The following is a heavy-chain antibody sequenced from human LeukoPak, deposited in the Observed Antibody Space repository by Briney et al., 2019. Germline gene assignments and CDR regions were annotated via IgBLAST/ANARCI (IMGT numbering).Heavy chain of an antibody. CDR3: ARDYGYSSNWFDP. V-gene: IGHV4-34*01. Sequence: SETLSLTCAVYGGSFSGYYWGWIRQPPGKGLEWIGEINHSGSTNYNPSLKSRVTISVDTSKNQFSLKLSSVTAADTAVYYCARDYGYSSNWFDPWGQGTLVTVSS. CDR2: INHSGST. J-gene: IGHJ5*02. D-gene: IGHD4-11*01. CDR1: GGSFSGYY.